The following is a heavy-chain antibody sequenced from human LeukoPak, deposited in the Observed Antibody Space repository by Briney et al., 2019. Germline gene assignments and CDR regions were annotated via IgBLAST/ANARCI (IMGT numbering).Heavy chain of an antibody. CDR3: VKDIGSGSYRYGGYFDY. J-gene: IGHJ4*02. V-gene: IGHV3-9*03. D-gene: IGHD1-26*01. CDR1: GFPFDDKA. Sequence: GRSLRLSCAASGFPFDDKAMHWVRQAPGKGLEWVAGISRNSDSAGYADSVKGRFTISRDNAKNSLYLQMNSLRAEDMALYYCVKDIGSGSYRYGGYFDYWGQGTLVTVSS. CDR2: ISRNSDSA.